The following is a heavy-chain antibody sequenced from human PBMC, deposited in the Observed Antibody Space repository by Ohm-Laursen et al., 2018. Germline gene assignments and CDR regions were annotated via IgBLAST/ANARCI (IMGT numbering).Heavy chain of an antibody. CDR1: GGSFSGYD. D-gene: IGHD6-6*01. J-gene: IGHJ4*02. CDR2: INHIGRT. V-gene: IGHV4-34*01. Sequence: GTLSLTCAVYGGSFSGYDWSWIRQPPGKGLEWIGEINHIGRTNYNPSLKSRVTISVDTSKNQFSLKLSSVTAADTAVYYCARGLEYSSSSPFDYWGQGTLVTVSS. CDR3: ARGLEYSSSSPFDY.